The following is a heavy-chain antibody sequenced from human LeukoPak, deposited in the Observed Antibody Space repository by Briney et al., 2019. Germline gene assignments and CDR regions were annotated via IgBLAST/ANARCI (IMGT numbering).Heavy chain of an antibody. J-gene: IGHJ2*01. D-gene: IGHD4-23*01. CDR2: IYYTGST. CDR3: ARDWISYGGLGYFDL. CDR1: GGSISSYY. V-gene: IGHV4-59*01. Sequence: PSETLSLTCTVSGGSISSYYWSWIRQPPGRGLEWIGYIYYTGSTNYNPSLKSRVTISVDTSKNQFSLKLSSVTAADTAVYYCARDWISYGGLGYFDLWGRGTLVTVSS.